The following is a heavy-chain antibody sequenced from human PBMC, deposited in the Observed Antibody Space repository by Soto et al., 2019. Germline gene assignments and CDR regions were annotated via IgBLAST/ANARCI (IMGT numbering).Heavy chain of an antibody. CDR1: GGSISSYY. CDR2: IYYSGST. J-gene: IGHJ3*02. V-gene: IGHV4-59*01. CDR3: ARDHGVYYGSGRGGAFDI. Sequence: QVQLQESGPGLVKPSETLSLTCTVSGGSISSYYWSWIRQPPGKGLEWIGYIYYSGSTNYNPSLKSRVTISVDTSKNQFSLKLRSVTAADTAVYYCARDHGVYYGSGRGGAFDIWGQGTMVTVSS. D-gene: IGHD3-10*01.